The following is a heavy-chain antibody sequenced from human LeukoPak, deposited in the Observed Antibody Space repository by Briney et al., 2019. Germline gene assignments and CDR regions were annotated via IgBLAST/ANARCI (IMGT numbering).Heavy chain of an antibody. CDR1: GFIFNSYS. V-gene: IGHV3-21*01. J-gene: IGHJ4*02. D-gene: IGHD6-13*01. Sequence: GGSLRLSCAASGFIFNSYSMNWVRQAPGKGLEWVSSISFRSSISYADSVKGRFTISRDNSKKTLYLQMNSLRAEDTAVYYCVKRMGPSIVAADLDYWGQGTLVTVSS. CDR3: VKRMGPSIVAADLDY. CDR2: ISFRSSI.